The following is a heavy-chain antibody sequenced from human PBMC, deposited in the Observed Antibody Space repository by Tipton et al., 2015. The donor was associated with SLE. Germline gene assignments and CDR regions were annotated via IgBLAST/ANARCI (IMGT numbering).Heavy chain of an antibody. CDR3: AGWVGYCSGGTCFY. D-gene: IGHD2-15*01. J-gene: IGHJ4*02. Sequence: SLRLSCAASGFTFSSYVMHWVRQTPGKGLEWVAVISYDGSNKYYADSAKGRFTISRDNSKNTLYLQMNSLRAEDTAVYYCAGWVGYCSGGTCFYWGQGTLVTVSS. CDR2: ISYDGSNK. CDR1: GFTFSSYV. V-gene: IGHV3-30*04.